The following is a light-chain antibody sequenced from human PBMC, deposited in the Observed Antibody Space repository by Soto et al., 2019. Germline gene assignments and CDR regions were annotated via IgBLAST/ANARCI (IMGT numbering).Light chain of an antibody. Sequence: QTVVTQPPSASGTPGQRVTISCPGSSSNIGSNTVNWYQQLPGTAPKLLIYSNNQRPSGVPDRFSGSKSGTSASLAISGLQSEDEADYYCAAWDDSLNGRVFGGGTKLTVL. CDR3: AAWDDSLNGRV. CDR1: SSNIGSNT. V-gene: IGLV1-44*01. CDR2: SNN. J-gene: IGLJ3*02.